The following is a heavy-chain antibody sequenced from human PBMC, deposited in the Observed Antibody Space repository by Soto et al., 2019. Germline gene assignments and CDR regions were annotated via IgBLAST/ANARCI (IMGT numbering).Heavy chain of an antibody. V-gene: IGHV3-23*01. CDR1: GFIFGNYM. CDR3: APHVHCSGGSCHYKAFAI. CDR2: IRDGGEST. J-gene: IGHJ3*02. D-gene: IGHD2-15*01. Sequence: EVQLLESGGGLVQPGESLRLSCAFSGFIFGNYMMTWVRQAPGKGLEWVSTIRDGGESTYYADSVKGRFTISRDNSKNTLYVQMDSLGVEDTAVYYCAPHVHCSGGSCHYKAFAIRGQGTMVTVSS.